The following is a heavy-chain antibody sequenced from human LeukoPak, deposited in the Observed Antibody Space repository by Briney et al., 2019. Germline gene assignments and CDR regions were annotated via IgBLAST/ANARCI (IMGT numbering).Heavy chain of an antibody. J-gene: IGHJ4*02. CDR3: ARGRQWLTKGYFDY. V-gene: IGHV3-7*05. CDR1: GFSFINAC. Sequence: GGSLRLSCVASGFSFINACMNWVRQAPGKGLEWVANIKQDGSEEYYVDSVKGRFTISRDNAKNSLYLQMNSLRAEDTAVYYCARGRQWLTKGYFDYWGQGTLVTVSS. D-gene: IGHD6-19*01. CDR2: IKQDGSEE.